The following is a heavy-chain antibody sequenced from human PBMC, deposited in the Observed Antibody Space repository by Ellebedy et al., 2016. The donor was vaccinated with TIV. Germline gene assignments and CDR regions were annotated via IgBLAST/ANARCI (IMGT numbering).Heavy chain of an antibody. CDR1: GFTFSSYG. CDR3: AKGSVWNGLEWS. CDR2: ISYDGSNK. J-gene: IGHJ5*02. Sequence: GGSLRLXCAASGFTFSSYGMHWVRQAPGKGLEWVAVISYDGSNKYYADSVKGRFTISRDNSKNTLYLQMNSLRAEDTAVYYCAKGSVWNGLEWSWGQGTLVTVSS. V-gene: IGHV3-30*18. D-gene: IGHD3-3*01.